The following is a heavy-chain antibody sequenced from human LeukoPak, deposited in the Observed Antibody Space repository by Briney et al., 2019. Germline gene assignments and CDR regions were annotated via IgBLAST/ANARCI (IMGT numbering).Heavy chain of an antibody. CDR3: ARESNRAYDY. Sequence: SETLSLTCTVSGGSISSDYWSWIRQPPGKGLEWIGEINHSGSTNYNPSLKSRVTISVDTSKNQFSLKLSSVTAADTAVYYCARESNRAYDYWGQGTLVTVSS. CDR1: GGSISSDY. J-gene: IGHJ4*02. D-gene: IGHD1-14*01. CDR2: INHSGST. V-gene: IGHV4-34*01.